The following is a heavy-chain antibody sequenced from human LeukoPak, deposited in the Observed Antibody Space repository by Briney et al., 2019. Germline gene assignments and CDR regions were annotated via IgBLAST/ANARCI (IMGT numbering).Heavy chain of an antibody. CDR1: GGSITSAGYS. D-gene: IGHD2-2*01. J-gene: IGHJ4*02. Sequence: SETLSLTCTVSGGSITSAGYSWGWIRQPAGKGLEWIGRIYSSGSTNSTPSLKSRVTISVDTSKNQFSLKLRSVTAADTAVYFCARGYCTSTSCSENRYYFDSWGQGALVTVSS. CDR2: IYSSGST. CDR3: ARGYCTSTSCSENRYYFDS. V-gene: IGHV4-61*02.